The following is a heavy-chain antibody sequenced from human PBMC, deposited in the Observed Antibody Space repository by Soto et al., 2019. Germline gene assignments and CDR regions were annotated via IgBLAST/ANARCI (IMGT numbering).Heavy chain of an antibody. V-gene: IGHV3-23*01. CDR2: ISGSGGST. J-gene: IGHJ5*02. Sequence: AGSLRLSCVASGFTFINDALSWVRHARRKGLEWVSAISGSGGSTYYADSVKGRFPISRDNSKNTLYMQMNSLRAEDTAVYHCVKDPLPGYFSEWFEAWGQGTLVTVSS. CDR3: VKDPLPGYFSEWFEA. CDR1: GFTFINDA. D-gene: IGHD3-9*01.